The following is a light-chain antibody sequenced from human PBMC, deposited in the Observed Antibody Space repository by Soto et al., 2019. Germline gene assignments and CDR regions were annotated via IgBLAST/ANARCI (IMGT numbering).Light chain of an antibody. CDR3: QQYKEWPPYT. Sequence: EILMTQSPATLSVSPGERATLSCRASQSVSRNLAWYQQKPGHAPRLLIYAASTRATGVPPRFSGSGSGTEFSLTISSLQSEDFAVYYCQQYKEWPPYTFGQGTKLEI. CDR2: AAS. J-gene: IGKJ2*01. V-gene: IGKV3-15*01. CDR1: QSVSRN.